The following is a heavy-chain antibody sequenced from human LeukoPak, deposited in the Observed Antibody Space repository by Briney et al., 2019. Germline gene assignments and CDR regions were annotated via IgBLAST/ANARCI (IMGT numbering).Heavy chain of an antibody. CDR3: AKANYGDYLLMGY. CDR1: GSTFSSYA. CDR2: ISGSGGST. V-gene: IGHV3-23*01. J-gene: IGHJ4*02. D-gene: IGHD4-17*01. Sequence: GGSLRLSCAASGSTFSSYAMSWVRQAPGKGLEWVSAISGSGGSTYYADSVKGRFTISRDNSKNTLYLQMNSLRAEDTAVYYCAKANYGDYLLMGYWGQGTLVTVSS.